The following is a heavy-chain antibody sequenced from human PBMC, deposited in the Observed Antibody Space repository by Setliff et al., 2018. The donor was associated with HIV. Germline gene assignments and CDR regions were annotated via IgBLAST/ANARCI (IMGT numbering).Heavy chain of an antibody. CDR1: GVSINRTDHY. CDR2: VSQSGST. V-gene: IGHV4-39*01. J-gene: IGHJ5*02. CDR3: ARVPVPGANWFDT. Sequence: SETLSLTCSVSGVSINRTDHYRGWIRQSPGKSLEWIGSVSQSGSTYYNPSLKSRITISVDRSKNLFSLKLISVTAADQGVYYCARVPVPGANWFDTWGLGTMVTVSS.